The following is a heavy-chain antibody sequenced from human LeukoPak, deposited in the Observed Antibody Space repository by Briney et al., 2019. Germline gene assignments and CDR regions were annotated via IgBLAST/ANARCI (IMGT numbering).Heavy chain of an antibody. CDR2: ISGSGGNT. D-gene: IGHD3-10*01. V-gene: IGHV3-23*01. Sequence: GGSLGLSCAASGFTFSSYAMSWVRQAPGKGLEWVSAISGSGGNTYYADSVKGRFTISRDKSKNTLYLQVNSLRAEDTTVYYCAKDPRELWFGEDYWGQGTLVTVSS. J-gene: IGHJ4*02. CDR1: GFTFSSYA. CDR3: AKDPRELWFGEDY.